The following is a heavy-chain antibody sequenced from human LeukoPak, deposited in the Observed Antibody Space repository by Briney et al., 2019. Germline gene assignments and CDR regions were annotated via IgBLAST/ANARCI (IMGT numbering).Heavy chain of an antibody. Sequence: GGSLRLSCAASGFTVSSNYMSWVRQAPGRGLEWVSVIYSGGSTYYADSVKGRFTISRDNSKNTLYLQMNSLRAGDTAVYYCARDLRSIAAAGWDYYYGMDVWGQGTTVTVSS. D-gene: IGHD6-13*01. J-gene: IGHJ6*02. V-gene: IGHV3-53*01. CDR3: ARDLRSIAAAGWDYYYGMDV. CDR2: IYSGGST. CDR1: GFTVSSNY.